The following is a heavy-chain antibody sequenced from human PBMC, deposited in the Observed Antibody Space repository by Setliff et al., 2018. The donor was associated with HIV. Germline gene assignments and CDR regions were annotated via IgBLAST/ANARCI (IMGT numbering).Heavy chain of an antibody. CDR2: INHSGST. CDR1: GESFSGHH. D-gene: IGHD1-26*01. V-gene: IGHV4-34*01. CDR3: ARGARLPAAYSDRWDYFYMAV. J-gene: IGHJ6*03. Sequence: PSETLPLTCAVCGESFSGHHCSWIRQPPGKGLEWIGEINHSGSTHYNPSLKSRFIISVDTSKNQFSLKVNSMTAADTAVYYCARGARLPAAYSDRWDYFYMAVWGKGTTVTVSS.